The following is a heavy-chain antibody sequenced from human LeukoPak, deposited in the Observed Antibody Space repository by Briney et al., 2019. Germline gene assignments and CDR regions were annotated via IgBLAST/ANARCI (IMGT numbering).Heavy chain of an antibody. V-gene: IGHV3-66*01. CDR2: IYGSSRT. CDR1: GLIVSSNY. Sequence: GGSLRLSCAGSGLIVSSNYMSWVRQAAGKGLEWVSVIYGSSRTYYADSVKGRFTISRDNAKNTLYLQMNSLRAEDTAVYYCALLTTGYSSSWPFDYWGQGTLVTVSS. J-gene: IGHJ4*02. D-gene: IGHD6-13*01. CDR3: ALLTTGYSSSWPFDY.